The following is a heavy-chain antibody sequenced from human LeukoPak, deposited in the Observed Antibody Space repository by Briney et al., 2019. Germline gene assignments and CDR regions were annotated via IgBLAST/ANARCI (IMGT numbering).Heavy chain of an antibody. J-gene: IGHJ6*02. CDR3: ASELGYCSSTSCYNYYYGMDV. Sequence: GGSLRLSCAASGFTFSDYYMSWIRQAPGKGLEWVSYISSSGSTIYYADSVKGRFTISRDNAKNSLYLQMNSLRAEDTAVYYCASELGYCSSTSCYNYYYGMDVWGQGTTVTVSS. D-gene: IGHD2-2*02. V-gene: IGHV3-11*01. CDR2: ISSSGSTI. CDR1: GFTFSDYY.